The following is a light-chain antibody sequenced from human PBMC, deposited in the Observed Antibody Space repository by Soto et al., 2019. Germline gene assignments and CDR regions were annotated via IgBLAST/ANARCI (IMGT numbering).Light chain of an antibody. CDR3: SLYTSSGTYV. CDR1: SSDIGSYNR. CDR2: EVI. V-gene: IGLV2-18*01. Sequence: QSALTQPPSVSGSPGQSVTISCTGTSSDIGSYNRVSWYQLPPGTAPKLMIYEVINRPSGVPDRFSGSKSGNTASLTISGLRAEDEADYYCSLYTSSGTYVFGTGTQLTVL. J-gene: IGLJ1*01.